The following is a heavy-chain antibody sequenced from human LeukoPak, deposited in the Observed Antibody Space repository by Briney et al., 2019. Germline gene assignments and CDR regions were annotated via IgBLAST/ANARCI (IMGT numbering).Heavy chain of an antibody. CDR3: ARDGPTGRIGY. CDR1: GGTFSSYA. Sequence: ASVKVSCKASGGTFSSYAISWVRQAPGQGLEWMGIINPSGGSTSYAQKFRGRVTMTRDTSTSTVYMELRSLRSDDTAVYYCARDGPTGRIGYWGQGTLVTVSS. J-gene: IGHJ4*02. D-gene: IGHD1-14*01. CDR2: INPSGGST. V-gene: IGHV1-46*01.